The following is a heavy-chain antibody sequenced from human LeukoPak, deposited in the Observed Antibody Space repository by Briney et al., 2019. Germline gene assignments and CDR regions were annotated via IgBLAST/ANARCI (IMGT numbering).Heavy chain of an antibody. Sequence: GGSLRLSCAASGFTFSNAWMSWVRQAPGKGLEWVGRIKSKTDGGTTDYAAPVKGRFTISRDDSKNTLYLQMNSLKTEDTAVYYCTTAFLSGSSYFDYWGQGTLVTVSS. V-gene: IGHV3-15*01. CDR1: GFTFSNAW. CDR2: IKSKTDGGTT. J-gene: IGHJ4*02. CDR3: TTAFLSGSSYFDY. D-gene: IGHD1-26*01.